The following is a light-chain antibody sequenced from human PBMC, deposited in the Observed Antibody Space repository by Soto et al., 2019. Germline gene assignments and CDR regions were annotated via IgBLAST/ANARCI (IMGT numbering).Light chain of an antibody. V-gene: IGKV4-1*01. J-gene: IGKJ2*01. CDR2: WAS. CDR1: RTLFYRANNKNY. CDR3: QQYYGTPYT. Sequence: SPLSCWSSRTLFYRANNKNYLAWYQQKPGQPPRLLIYWASTRESGVPDRFTGSGSGTDFTLTISSLQADDVAVYYCQQYYGTPYTFGQGTKLEI.